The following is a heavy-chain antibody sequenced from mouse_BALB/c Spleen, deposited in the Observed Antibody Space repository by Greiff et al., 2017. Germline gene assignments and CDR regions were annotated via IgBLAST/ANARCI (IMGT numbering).Heavy chain of an antibody. CDR3: ARQANCEFDY. V-gene: IGHV5-9-3*01. CDR1: GFTFSSYA. Sequence: EVQGVESGGGLVKPGGSLKLSCAASGFTFSSYAMSWVRQTPEKRLEWVATISSGGSYTYYPDSVKGGFTISRDNAKNTLYLQMSSLRSEDTAMYYCARQANCEFDYWGQGTTLTVSS. CDR2: ISSGGSYT. D-gene: IGHD4-1*01. J-gene: IGHJ2*01.